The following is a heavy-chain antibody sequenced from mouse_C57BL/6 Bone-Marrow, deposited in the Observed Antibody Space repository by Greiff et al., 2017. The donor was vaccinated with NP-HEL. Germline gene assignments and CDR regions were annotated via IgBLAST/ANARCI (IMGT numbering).Heavy chain of an antibody. J-gene: IGHJ1*03. CDR2: IRSKSNNYAT. V-gene: IGHV10-1*01. D-gene: IGHD1-1*01. CDR1: GFSFNTYA. CDR3: ERHATTVVGWYIDV. Sequence: EVQRVESGGGLVQPKGSLKLSCAASGFSFNTYAMNWVRQAPGKGLEWVARIRSKSNNYATHYADSVKDRFTISRHDSESMLYLQLNNLKTEDTAMYYCERHATTVVGWYIDVWGTGTTVTVSS.